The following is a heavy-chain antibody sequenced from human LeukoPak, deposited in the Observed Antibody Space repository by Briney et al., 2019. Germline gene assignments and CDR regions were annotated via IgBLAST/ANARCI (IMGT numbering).Heavy chain of an antibody. J-gene: IGHJ4*02. Sequence: PGGSLRLSCAASGFTFSNYAMSWVRQAPGKGLEWVSGLSGSGGSTYYADSVKGRFTISRDNSKNTLYLQMSSLRAEDTAVYYCARLTVTYYFDYWGQGTLVTVSS. V-gene: IGHV3-23*01. CDR1: GFTFSNYA. CDR2: LSGSGGST. D-gene: IGHD4-17*01. CDR3: ARLTVTYYFDY.